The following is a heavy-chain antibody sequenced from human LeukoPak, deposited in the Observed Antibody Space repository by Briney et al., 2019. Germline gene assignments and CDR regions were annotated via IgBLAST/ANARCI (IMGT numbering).Heavy chain of an antibody. D-gene: IGHD3-10*01. V-gene: IGHV1-18*01. CDR2: ISAYNGNT. CDR3: ARDFTMVREGLTSGY. J-gene: IGHJ4*02. Sequence: ASVKVSCKASGYTFTSYGISWVRQAPGQGLEWMGWISAYNGNTNYAQKLQGRVTMTTDTSTSTAYMELRSLRSDDTAVYYCARDFTMVREGLTSGYWGQGTLVTVSS. CDR1: GYTFTSYG.